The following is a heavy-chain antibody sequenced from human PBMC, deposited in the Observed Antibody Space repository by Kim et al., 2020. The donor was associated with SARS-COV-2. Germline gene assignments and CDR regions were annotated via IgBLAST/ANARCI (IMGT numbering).Heavy chain of an antibody. CDR2: ISYDGSNK. V-gene: IGHV3-33*05. CDR3: ASQPGKANY. Sequence: GSLRLSCAASGFTFSSYGMHWVRQAPGKGLEWVAVISYDGSNKYYADSVKGRFTISRDNSKNTLYLQMNSLRAEDTAVYYCASQPGKANYWGQGTLVTV. CDR1: GFTFSSYG. J-gene: IGHJ4*02.